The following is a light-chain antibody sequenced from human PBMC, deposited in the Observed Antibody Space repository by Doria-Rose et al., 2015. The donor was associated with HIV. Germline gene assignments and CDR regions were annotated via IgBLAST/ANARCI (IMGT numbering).Light chain of an antibody. CDR1: QTVSTY. V-gene: IGKV1-39*01. CDR3: QQTYSSPPWT. CDR2: AAS. J-gene: IGKJ1*01. Sequence: CRASQTVSTYFQQEPGKAPKLLIYAASRLQSGVPSRFSGSGSGTDFTLTISGLQPGDFATYYCQQTYSSPPWTFGQGAKVEMK.